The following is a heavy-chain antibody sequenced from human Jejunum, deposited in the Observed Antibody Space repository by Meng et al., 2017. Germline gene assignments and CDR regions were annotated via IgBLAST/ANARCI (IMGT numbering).Heavy chain of an antibody. CDR1: GFTFSTYA. V-gene: IGHV3-23*01. Sequence: EVQLLESGGGLVQPGGSLRLSCLASGFTFSTYAMGWVRQAPGKGLEWVSGISGSAGTYYADSVKGRFTISRDNSKNTVYLQLNSLRADDTAVYYCAREAVTAGFDPWGQGTLVTVSS. CDR2: ISGSAGT. CDR3: AREAVTAGFDP. D-gene: IGHD2-21*02. J-gene: IGHJ5*02.